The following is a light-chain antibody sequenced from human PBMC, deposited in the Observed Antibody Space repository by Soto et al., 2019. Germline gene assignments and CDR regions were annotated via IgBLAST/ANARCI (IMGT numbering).Light chain of an antibody. Sequence: DIQMTQSPSTLSGSVGDRVTITCRASQTISSWLAWYQQKPGKAHKLXIYKASTLKSGVQSRFSGSGSGTEFTLTISSLQPDDFATYYCQHYNSYSEAFGQGTKVDIK. CDR3: QHYNSYSEA. CDR2: KAS. J-gene: IGKJ1*01. CDR1: QTISSW. V-gene: IGKV1-5*03.